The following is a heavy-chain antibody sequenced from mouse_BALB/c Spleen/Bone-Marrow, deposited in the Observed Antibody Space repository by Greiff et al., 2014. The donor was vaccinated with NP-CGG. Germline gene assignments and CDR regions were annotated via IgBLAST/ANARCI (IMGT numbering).Heavy chain of an antibody. D-gene: IGHD2-14*01. CDR2: IDPANGNT. CDR1: GFNIKDTY. J-gene: IGHJ3*01. CDR3: ASYYMYDRSFAY. Sequence: EVQLQQSGAELVKPGASVKLSCTASGFNIKDTYMHWVKQRPEQGLEWIGRIDPANGNTKYDPKFQGKATITADTSSNTASLQLSSRTSEDTAVDYCASYYMYDRSFAYWGQGTLVTVSA. V-gene: IGHV14-3*02.